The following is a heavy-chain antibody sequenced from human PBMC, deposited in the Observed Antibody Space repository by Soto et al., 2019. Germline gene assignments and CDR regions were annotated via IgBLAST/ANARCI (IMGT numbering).Heavy chain of an antibody. D-gene: IGHD4-17*01. Sequence: SETLSLTCTVSGGSVTNSSYYWGWIRQSPGKGLEWIGSVYYRGRSYSKSSVKSRVTISVDTSKNRFSLSLNSVTASDTAVYFCVSQRTTVPTQAYFDYWGPGALVPVSS. J-gene: IGHJ4*02. CDR2: VYYRGRS. CDR3: VSQRTTVPTQAYFDY. CDR1: GGSVTNSSYY. V-gene: IGHV4-39*01.